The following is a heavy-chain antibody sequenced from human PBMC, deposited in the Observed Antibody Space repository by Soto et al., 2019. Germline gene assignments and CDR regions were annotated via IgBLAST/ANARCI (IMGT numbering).Heavy chain of an antibody. J-gene: IGHJ4*02. CDR2: ISGSDGKT. D-gene: IGHD3-3*01. V-gene: IGHV3-23*01. CDR1: GFSFGSYA. CDR3: ARWSYLDY. Sequence: GGSLRLYCAASGFSFGSYALRWVRQTPGKGLEWVSTISGSDGKTFYADSVKARFSISRDTSQSTVYLQMNSLRADDTAMYYCARWSYLDYWGQGTRVTVSS.